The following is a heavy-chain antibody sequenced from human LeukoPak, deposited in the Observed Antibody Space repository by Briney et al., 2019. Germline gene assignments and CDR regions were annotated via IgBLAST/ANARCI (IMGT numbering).Heavy chain of an antibody. J-gene: IGHJ5*02. CDR2: VDPEDGET. Sequence: GASVKVSCKAFGYTFTDYYIHWVKEAPGKGLEWMGRVDPEDGETTYAEKFQGRVTITADTSTDTAYMELNNLRSEDTAVYYCATMTTFAPWGQGTPVTVSS. CDR1: GYTFTDYY. V-gene: IGHV1-69-2*01. CDR3: ATMTTFAP. D-gene: IGHD4-11*01.